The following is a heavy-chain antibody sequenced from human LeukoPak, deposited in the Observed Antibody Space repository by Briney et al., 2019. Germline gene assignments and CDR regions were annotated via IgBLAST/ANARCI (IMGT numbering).Heavy chain of an antibody. CDR1: GDSVSSNSAA. V-gene: IGHV6-1*01. CDR3: AREDEQQLLYNWFDP. D-gene: IGHD6-13*01. CDR2: TYYRSKWYN. J-gene: IGHJ5*02. Sequence: SQTLSPTFAISGDSVSSNSAAWNWIRQSPSRGLEWLGRTYYRSKWYNDYAVSVKSRIAINPDTSKNQFSLQLNSVTPEDTAVYYCAREDEQQLLYNWFDPWGQGTLVTVSS.